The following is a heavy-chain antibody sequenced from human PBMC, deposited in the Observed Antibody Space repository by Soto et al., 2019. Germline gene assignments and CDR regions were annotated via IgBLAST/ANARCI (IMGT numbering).Heavy chain of an antibody. Sequence: RSLRLSSAASGFTFSSYSMNWVRQAPGKGLEWVSSISSSSSYIYYADSVKGRFTISRDNAKNSLYLQMNSLRAEDTAVYYCARDSGSSTEFDYCGQGTLVTDS. J-gene: IGHJ4*02. CDR2: ISSSSSYI. D-gene: IGHD2-15*01. CDR1: GFTFSSYS. CDR3: ARDSGSSTEFDY. V-gene: IGHV3-21*01.